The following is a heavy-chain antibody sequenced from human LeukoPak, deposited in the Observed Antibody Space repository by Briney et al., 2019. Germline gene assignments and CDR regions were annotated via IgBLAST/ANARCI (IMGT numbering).Heavy chain of an antibody. CDR2: IIPIFGTA. Sequence: ASVKVSCKASGGTFSSYAISWVRQAPGQGLEWMGGIIPIFGTANYAQKFQGRVTITADKSTSTAYMELNSLRSEDTAVYYCARDRYYGSGSPEGFDAFDIWGQGTMVTVSS. D-gene: IGHD3-10*01. V-gene: IGHV1-69*06. CDR1: GGTFSSYA. J-gene: IGHJ3*02. CDR3: ARDRYYGSGSPEGFDAFDI.